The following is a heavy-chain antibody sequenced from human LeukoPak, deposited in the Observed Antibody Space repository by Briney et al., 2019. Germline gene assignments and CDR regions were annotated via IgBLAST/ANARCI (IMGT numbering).Heavy chain of an antibody. CDR1: GGSFSGYY. J-gene: IGHJ5*02. D-gene: IGHD6-13*01. V-gene: IGHV4-59*01. CDR2: IYYSGNS. Sequence: SETLSLTCAVYGGSFSGYYWSWIRRPPGKGLEWIGYIYYSGNSNYNPSLKSRVTISVDTSKNQFSLKLSSVTAADTAVYYCARDSGSSWFDPWGQGTLVTVSS. CDR3: ARDSGSSWFDP.